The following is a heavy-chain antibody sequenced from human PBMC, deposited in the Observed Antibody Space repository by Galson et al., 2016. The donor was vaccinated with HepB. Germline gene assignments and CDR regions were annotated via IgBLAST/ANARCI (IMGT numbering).Heavy chain of an antibody. CDR2: IKADGSEK. J-gene: IGHJ6*02. D-gene: IGHD3-10*01. Sequence: SLRLSCAASGFTFSSYWMSWVRQAPGQGLEWVANIKADGSEKNYLDSVKGRFTISRDNAKNSLFLQMYVLRGEDSGLYYCARDVGHDSLNTVRGRVTNHYHYYGMDVGGQGTTVTVSS. CDR1: GFTFSSYW. CDR3: ARDVGHDSLNTVRGRVTNHYHYYGMDV. V-gene: IGHV3-7*01.